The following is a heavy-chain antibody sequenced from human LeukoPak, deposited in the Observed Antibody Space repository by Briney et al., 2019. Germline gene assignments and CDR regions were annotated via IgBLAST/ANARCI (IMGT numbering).Heavy chain of an antibody. CDR3: ARVGQRQQLVHLPHPLDY. Sequence: GGSLRLSCAASGFTFSSYSMNWVRQAPGKGLEWVSSISSSSGYIYYADSVKGRFTISRDNAKNSLYLQMNSLRAEDTAVYYCARVGQRQQLVHLPHPLDYWGQGTLVTVSS. CDR2: ISSSSGYI. J-gene: IGHJ4*02. V-gene: IGHV3-21*01. CDR1: GFTFSSYS. D-gene: IGHD6-13*01.